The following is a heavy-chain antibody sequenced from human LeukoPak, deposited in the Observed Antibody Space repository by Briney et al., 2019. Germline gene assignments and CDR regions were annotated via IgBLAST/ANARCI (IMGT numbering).Heavy chain of an antibody. D-gene: IGHD2-15*01. V-gene: IGHV3-21*01. J-gene: IGHJ2*01. CDR3: ARDGVVVSASPSYWYFDL. Sequence: GGSLRLSCAASGFTFNTYTINWVRQAPGKGLEWVSYISNTSRYIYYADSAKGRFTISRDNAKSSLFLQLNRLRADDTAVYYCARDGVVVSASPSYWYFDLWGRGTLVTVSS. CDR2: ISNTSRYI. CDR1: GFTFNTYT.